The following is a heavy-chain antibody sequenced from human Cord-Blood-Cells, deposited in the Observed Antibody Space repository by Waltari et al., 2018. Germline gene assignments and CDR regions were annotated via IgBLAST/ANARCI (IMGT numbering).Heavy chain of an antibody. CDR3: ARMLAHDTYDFWSGYDAFDI. J-gene: IGHJ3*02. D-gene: IGHD3-3*01. Sequence: QVTLKESGPVLVKPTETLTLTCTVSGFSLSNARMGVSWIRQPPGKALEWLAHIFSNDEKSYRTSLKSRLTISKDTSKSQVVLTMTNMDPVDTATYYCARMLAHDTYDFWSGYDAFDIWGQGTMVTVSS. CDR2: IFSNDEK. CDR1: GFSLSNARMG. V-gene: IGHV2-26*01.